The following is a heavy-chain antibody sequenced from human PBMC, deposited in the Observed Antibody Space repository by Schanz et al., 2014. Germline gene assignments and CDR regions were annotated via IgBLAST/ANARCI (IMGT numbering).Heavy chain of an antibody. V-gene: IGHV3-13*04. CDR2: IGTAGDT. CDR1: GFTLSNSD. CDR3: ARDGNYYGSRNYYKTPYYFDY. Sequence: EVQLVESGGGLVQPGGSLRLSCAASGFTLSNSDMHWVRQGTGAGLEWVSAIGTAGDTFYLDSVKGRFTISRDISKNTLHLQVTSLRAEDTAIYYCARDGNYYGSRNYYKTPYYFDYWGQGTLVTVSS. D-gene: IGHD3-10*01. J-gene: IGHJ4*02.